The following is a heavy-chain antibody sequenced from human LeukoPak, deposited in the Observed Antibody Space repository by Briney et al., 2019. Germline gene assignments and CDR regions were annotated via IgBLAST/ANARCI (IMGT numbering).Heavy chain of an antibody. CDR2: IYYSGTT. Sequence: SETLSLTCTVSGGSISSGDFYWSWIRQHPGKGLEWIGYIYYSGTTYYSPSLKSRVTISLDTTKNQFSLKLSSVTAADTAVYYCARLVGAGAHHFDYWGQGTLVTVSS. CDR3: ARLVGAGAHHFDY. J-gene: IGHJ4*02. D-gene: IGHD1-26*01. CDR1: GGSISSGDFY. V-gene: IGHV4-31*03.